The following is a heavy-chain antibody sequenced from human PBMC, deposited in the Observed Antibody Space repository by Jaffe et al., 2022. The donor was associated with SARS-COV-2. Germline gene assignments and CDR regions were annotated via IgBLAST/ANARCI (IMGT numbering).Heavy chain of an antibody. J-gene: IGHJ4*02. V-gene: IGHV2-5*02. CDR2: IYWDDGK. D-gene: IGHD3-10*01. CDR1: GFSLSTSGVG. CDR3: IHRLLTGGSYLDDY. Sequence: QITLKESGPTLVKPTQTLTLTCTFSGFSLSTSGVGVGWLRQPPGKALEWLAFIYWDDGKHYSPLLESRLTITKDTSKNQVVLTMTKVYPVDTGTYYCIHRLLTGGSYLDDYWGQGTLVTVSS.